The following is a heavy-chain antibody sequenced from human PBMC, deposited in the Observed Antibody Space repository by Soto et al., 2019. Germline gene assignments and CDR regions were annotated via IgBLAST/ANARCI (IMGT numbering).Heavy chain of an antibody. D-gene: IGHD6-19*01. V-gene: IGHV3-74*03. CDR3: ARDTTPAVAGFDC. J-gene: IGHJ5*01. CDR2: ISGDGTYA. CDR1: GFTFTTYW. Sequence: GGSLRLSCAASGFTFTTYWIHWVRQAPGKGLVWVSRISGDGTYATYADSVRGRFTVSRDNAKNTVFLEMSSLRAEDTAVYYCARDTTPAVAGFDCWGQGTLVTVSS.